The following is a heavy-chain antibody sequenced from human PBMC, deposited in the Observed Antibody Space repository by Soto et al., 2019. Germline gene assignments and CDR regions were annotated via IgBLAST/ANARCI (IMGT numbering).Heavy chain of an antibody. J-gene: IGHJ4*02. Sequence: SETMSLTCTFSDCSISSSICYWGWKRQPPGKGLEWIGYIYYSGSTNYNPSLKSRVTISVDTSKNQFSLKLTSVTAADTAVYYCARDSKRGYSGYDKLDYWGQGTLVTVSS. D-gene: IGHD5-12*01. V-gene: IGHV4-61*01. CDR1: DCSISSSICY. CDR3: ARDSKRGYSGYDKLDY. CDR2: IYYSGST.